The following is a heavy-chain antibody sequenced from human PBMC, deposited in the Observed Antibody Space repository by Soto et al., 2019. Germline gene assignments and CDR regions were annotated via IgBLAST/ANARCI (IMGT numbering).Heavy chain of an antibody. CDR2: IYHSGST. J-gene: IGHJ6*02. V-gene: IGHV4-4*02. Sequence: QVQLQESGPGLVKPSGTLSLTCAVSGGSISSSNWWSWVRQPPGKGLEWIGEIYHSGSTNYNPSLKSRVTISVDKSMNQFSLRLSSVTAADTAVYYCARARVVATFYYYGMDVWGQGTTFTFSS. CDR1: GGSISSSNW. D-gene: IGHD5-12*01. CDR3: ARARVVATFYYYGMDV.